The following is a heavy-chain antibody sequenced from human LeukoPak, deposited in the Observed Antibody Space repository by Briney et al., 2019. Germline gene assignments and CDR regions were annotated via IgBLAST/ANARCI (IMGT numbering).Heavy chain of an antibody. Sequence: GGSLRLSCAASGFTFSTYWMTWVRQAPGKGLEWVAHINPDGRDTYYVDSVKGRFTISRDNAQNSMYLQMNSLRVEDTAVYYCTSWGDTTAEYFQRWGQGTLVTVSS. V-gene: IGHV3-7*01. D-gene: IGHD2-21*02. CDR2: INPDGRDT. CDR1: GFTFSTYW. CDR3: TSWGDTTAEYFQR. J-gene: IGHJ1*01.